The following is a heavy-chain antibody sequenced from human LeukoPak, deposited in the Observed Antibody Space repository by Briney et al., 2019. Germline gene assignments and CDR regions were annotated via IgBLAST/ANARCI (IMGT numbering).Heavy chain of an antibody. CDR3: ARSRRYYDSSGYDY. D-gene: IGHD3-22*01. J-gene: IGHJ4*02. CDR1: GGSFSGYY. V-gene: IGHV4-34*01. CDR2: INHSGST. Sequence: SETLSLTCAVYGGSFSGYYWSWIRQPPGKGLEWIGEINHSGSTNYNPSLKSRVTISVDTSKNQFSLKLSSVTAADTAVYYCARSRRYYDSSGYDYWGQGTLVTVSS.